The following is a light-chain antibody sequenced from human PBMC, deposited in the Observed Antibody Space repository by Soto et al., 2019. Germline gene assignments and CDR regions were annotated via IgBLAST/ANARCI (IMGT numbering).Light chain of an antibody. J-gene: IGKJ1*01. V-gene: IGKV2-28*01. CDR2: LGS. CDR3: RAHLQPLSGT. Sequence: IVMNQSPLSLPVTPGAPASISCRSIQRLLHGTGYNYVHWYLQKPGQSPQLHLYLGSNRASGVRDRFSGTGSATDFTLRISSEESQGVGVYSCRAHLQPLSGTLGQG. CDR1: QRLLHGTGYNY.